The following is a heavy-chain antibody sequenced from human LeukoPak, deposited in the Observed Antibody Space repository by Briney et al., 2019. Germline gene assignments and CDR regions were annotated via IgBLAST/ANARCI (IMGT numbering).Heavy chain of an antibody. CDR2: ILGSGGST. CDR1: GFTFSNYA. J-gene: IGHJ4*02. Sequence: GVSLRLSCAASGFTFSNYAMSWVRQAPGKGLEWVSAILGSGGSTYYADSVKGRFTVSRDNSKSTLYLQMNSLRAEDTALYYCAKWGDYDVLTGYYVPDYWGQGTLVTVSS. V-gene: IGHV3-23*01. D-gene: IGHD3-9*01. CDR3: AKWGDYDVLTGYYVPDY.